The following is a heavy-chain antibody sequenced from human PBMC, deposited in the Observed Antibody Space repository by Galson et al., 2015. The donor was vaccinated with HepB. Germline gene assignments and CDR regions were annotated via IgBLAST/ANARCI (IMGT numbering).Heavy chain of an antibody. J-gene: IGHJ4*02. CDR3: ARGGSSGWYPDY. CDR2: ISGSGGST. CDR1: GFTFSSYA. D-gene: IGHD6-19*01. V-gene: IGHV3-23*01. Sequence: SLRLSCAASGFTFSSYAMRWVRQAPGKGLEWVSAISGSGGSTYYADSVKGRFTISRDNAKNSLYLQMNSLRAEDTAVYYCARGGSSGWYPDYWGQGTLVTASS.